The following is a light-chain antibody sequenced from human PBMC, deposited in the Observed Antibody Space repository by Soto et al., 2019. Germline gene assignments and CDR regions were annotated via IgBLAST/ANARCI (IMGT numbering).Light chain of an antibody. J-gene: IGLJ3*02. CDR2: AND. CDR3: ATWSDSLIGWV. CDR1: SSDIGSNS. V-gene: IGLV1-44*01. Sequence: QSVLTQPPSASRTPGQRVTIPCSGSSSDIGSNSVNWYQQLPGAAPRLLIYANDHRPSGVPDRFSASKSGTSASLAISGVRSADEAFYYCATWSDSLIGWVFGGGTKLTVL.